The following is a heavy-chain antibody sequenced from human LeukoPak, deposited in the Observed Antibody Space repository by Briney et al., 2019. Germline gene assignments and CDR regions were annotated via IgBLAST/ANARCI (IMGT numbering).Heavy chain of an antibody. CDR3: ARAYYDFWSGYYLDY. J-gene: IGHJ4*02. D-gene: IGHD3-3*01. Sequence: GSLRPSCAASGFTFSSYAMNWVRQAPGKGLKWVSGFRGSGPATFYADSVKGRFTISRDNAKNSLYLQMNSLRAEDTAVYYCARAYYDFWSGYYLDYWGQGTLVTVSS. CDR1: GFTFSSYA. V-gene: IGHV3-23*01. CDR2: FRGSGPAT.